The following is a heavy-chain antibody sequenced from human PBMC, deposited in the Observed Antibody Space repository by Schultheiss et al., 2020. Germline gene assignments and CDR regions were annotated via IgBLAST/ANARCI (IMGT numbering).Heavy chain of an antibody. CDR2: ISGSGGST. CDR3: AKAPYYDILTGSHFFDY. V-gene: IGHV3-23*01. CDR1: GFTFSSYA. D-gene: IGHD3-9*01. J-gene: IGHJ4*02. Sequence: GESLKISCAASGFTFSSYAMSWVRQAPGKGLEWVSAISGSGGSTYYADSVKGRFTISRDNSKNTLYLQMNSLRAEDTAVYYCAKAPYYDILTGSHFFDYWGQGTLVTVSS.